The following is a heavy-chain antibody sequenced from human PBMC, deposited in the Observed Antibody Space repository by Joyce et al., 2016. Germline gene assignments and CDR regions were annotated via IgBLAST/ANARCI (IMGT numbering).Heavy chain of an antibody. D-gene: IGHD6-19*01. CDR2: ISGSGGST. CDR3: AKPYSSGWCFGDAFDI. CDR1: GFTFSSYA. Sequence: EVQLLESGGGLVQLGGSLRLSCAASGFTFSSYAMSWVRQAPGKGLEWVSAISGSGGSTYYADSVKGRFTISRDNSKNTLYLQMNSLRAEDTAVYYCAKPYSSGWCFGDAFDIWGQGTMVTVSS. V-gene: IGHV3-23*01. J-gene: IGHJ3*02.